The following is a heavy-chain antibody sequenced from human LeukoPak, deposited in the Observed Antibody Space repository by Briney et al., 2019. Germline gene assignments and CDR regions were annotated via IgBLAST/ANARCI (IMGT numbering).Heavy chain of an antibody. CDR1: GFTFSSYS. Sequence: PGGSLRLSCAASGFTFSSYSMNWVRQAPGKGLELVSSISSSSSYIYYEDSVKGRFTISRDNAKNSLYLQMNSLRAEDTAVYYCARDGYYDSSGYYLDYWGQGTLVTVSS. D-gene: IGHD3-22*01. J-gene: IGHJ4*02. CDR2: ISSSSSYI. CDR3: ARDGYYDSSGYYLDY. V-gene: IGHV3-21*01.